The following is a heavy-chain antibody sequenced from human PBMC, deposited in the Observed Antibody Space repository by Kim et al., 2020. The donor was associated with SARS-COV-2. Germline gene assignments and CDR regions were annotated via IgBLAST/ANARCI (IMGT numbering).Heavy chain of an antibody. Sequence: GGSLRLSCAASGFTFSSYAMLWVRQAPGKGLEWVAVISYDGSNKYYGDSVKGRFTVSRDNSKNTLYLQMNSLRAEDTAVYYCARHGVRGPTYWFDPWGQGTLVTVPS. CDR1: GFTFSSYA. J-gene: IGHJ5*02. CDR3: ARHGVRGPTYWFDP. CDR2: ISYDGSNK. D-gene: IGHD3-10*01. V-gene: IGHV3-30*04.